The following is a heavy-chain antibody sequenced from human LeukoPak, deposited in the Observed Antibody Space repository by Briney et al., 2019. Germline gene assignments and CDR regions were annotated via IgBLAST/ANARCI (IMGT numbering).Heavy chain of an antibody. Sequence: PSEALSLTCTVSGDSMSDSYWSWIRQPAGKGLEWIGRIYASGSTNYNPSLKSRVTLSVDTSSNQFSLTLSSVTAADTAVYHCARDIRSHNGPGGYYYYYMDVWGKGTTVTVSS. J-gene: IGHJ6*03. CDR2: IYASGST. D-gene: IGHD2-8*01. CDR3: ARDIRSHNGPGGYYYYYMDV. V-gene: IGHV4-4*07. CDR1: GDSMSDSY.